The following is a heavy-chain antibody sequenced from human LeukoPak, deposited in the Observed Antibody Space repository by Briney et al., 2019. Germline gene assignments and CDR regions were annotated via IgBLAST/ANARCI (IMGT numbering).Heavy chain of an antibody. D-gene: IGHD3-22*01. V-gene: IGHV3-23*01. CDR1: GFTFSSYG. CDR3: VRDRGWLSNPGYFDY. J-gene: IGHJ4*02. CDR2: ISGSGGST. Sequence: PGGSLRLSCAASGFTFSSYGMSWVRQAPGKGLEWVSAISGSGGSTYYADSVKGRFTIPRDNPKKSLYLQMNSLRAEDTAVYYCVRDRGWLSNPGYFDYWGRGTLVTVSS.